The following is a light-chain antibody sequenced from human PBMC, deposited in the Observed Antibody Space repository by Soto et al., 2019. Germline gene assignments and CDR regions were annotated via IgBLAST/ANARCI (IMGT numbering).Light chain of an antibody. V-gene: IGLV2-14*01. CDR2: EVS. Sequence: QSALTQPASVSGSPGQSITISCTGTSSDVGGYKYVSRYQQHPGKAPKLMIYEVSNRPSGVSNRFSGSKSGNTASLTISGLQAEDEADYYCSSYTSGTTLVVFGGGTKVTVL. CDR3: SSYTSGTTLVV. J-gene: IGLJ2*01. CDR1: SSDVGGYKY.